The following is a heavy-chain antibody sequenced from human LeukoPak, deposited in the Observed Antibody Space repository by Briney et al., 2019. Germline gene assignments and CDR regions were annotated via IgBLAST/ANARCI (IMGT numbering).Heavy chain of an antibody. Sequence: PSETLSLTCSVAGDSIISYYWICVGQPPGKGLEWIGFIYYSGSTNYNPSFKSRVTLSVDTSKNRFSLKLGSVTAADTAVYYCAIENLPGCSYGTFDYWGQGTLVTVSS. V-gene: IGHV4-59*01. D-gene: IGHD5-18*01. CDR1: GDSIISYY. CDR3: AIENLPGCSYGTFDY. CDR2: IYYSGST. J-gene: IGHJ4*02.